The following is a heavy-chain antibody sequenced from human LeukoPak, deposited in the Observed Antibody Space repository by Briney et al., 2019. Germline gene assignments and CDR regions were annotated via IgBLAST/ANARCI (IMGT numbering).Heavy chain of an antibody. J-gene: IGHJ4*02. V-gene: IGHV3-30*02. CDR3: AKDLLRYRVGATTFDY. CDR1: GFTFSSYG. D-gene: IGHD1-26*01. Sequence: PGGSLRLSCAASGFTFSSYGMHWVRQAPGKGLEWVAFIRYDGSNKYYADSVKGRFTISRDNSKNTLYLQMNSLRAEDTAVYYCAKDLLRYRVGATTFDYWGQGTLVTVSS. CDR2: IRYDGSNK.